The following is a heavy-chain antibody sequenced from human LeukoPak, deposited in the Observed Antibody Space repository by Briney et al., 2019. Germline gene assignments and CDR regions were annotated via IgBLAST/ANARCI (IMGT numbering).Heavy chain of an antibody. CDR2: INPNSGGT. D-gene: IGHD4-23*01. J-gene: IGHJ6*02. CDR1: GYTFTGYY. CDR3: ARGPGLVTPSDYYYYGMDV. V-gene: IGHV1-2*06. Sequence: ASVKVSCKASGYTFTGYYMHWVRQAPGQGLEWMGRINPNSGGTNYAQKFQGRVTMTRDTSISTAYMGLSRLRSDDTAVYYCARGPGLVTPSDYYYYGMDVWGQGTTVTVSS.